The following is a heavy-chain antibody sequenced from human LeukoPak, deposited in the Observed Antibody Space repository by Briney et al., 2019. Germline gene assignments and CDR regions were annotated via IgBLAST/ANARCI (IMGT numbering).Heavy chain of an antibody. Sequence: GASVKVSCKASGYTFTGYYMHWVRQAPGQGLEWMGWINPNSGGTNYAQKFQGRVTMTRDTSISTAYMELSRLRSDDTAVYYCARVGMYSSGWYFGDFDYWGQGTLVTVSS. CDR3: ARVGMYSSGWYFGDFDY. D-gene: IGHD6-19*01. J-gene: IGHJ4*02. CDR1: GYTFTGYY. CDR2: INPNSGGT. V-gene: IGHV1-2*02.